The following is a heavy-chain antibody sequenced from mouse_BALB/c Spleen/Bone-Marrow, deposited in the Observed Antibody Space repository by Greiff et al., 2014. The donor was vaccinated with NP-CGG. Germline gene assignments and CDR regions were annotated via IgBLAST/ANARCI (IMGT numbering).Heavy chain of an antibody. CDR3: ARNHRGYYFDY. V-gene: IGHV2-2*02. J-gene: IGHJ2*01. Sequence: QVQLQQSGPGLVQPSQSLSITCTVSGSSLSSYGVHWVRQSPGKGLEWLGVIWSGGSTDYNAAFISRLTISKDNSKSQVFFKMTSLQANDTAIYDCARNHRGYYFDYWGQGTTLTVSS. CDR2: IWSGGST. CDR1: GSSLSSYG. D-gene: IGHD3-1*01.